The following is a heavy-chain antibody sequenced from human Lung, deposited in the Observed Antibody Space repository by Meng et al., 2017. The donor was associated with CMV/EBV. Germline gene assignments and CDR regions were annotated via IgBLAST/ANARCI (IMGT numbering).Heavy chain of an antibody. D-gene: IGHD6-13*01. V-gene: IGHV3-53*01. J-gene: IGHJ4*02. CDR3: AKYPQTYPYSSSS. CDR1: GFTVNTNY. CDR2: IYSGGRT. Sequence: GESLKISCAASGFTVNTNYMSWVRQAPGKGLECVSVIYSGGRTYYADSVKGRFTISRDNSKNTLYLQMNSLRAEDTAMYYCAKYPQTYPYSSSSWGQGKXVXVSS.